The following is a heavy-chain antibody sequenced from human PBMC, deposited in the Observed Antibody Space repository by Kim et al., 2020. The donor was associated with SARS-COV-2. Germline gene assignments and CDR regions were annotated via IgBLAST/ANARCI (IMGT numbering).Heavy chain of an antibody. V-gene: IGHV1-46*01. CDR1: GYSFTSYY. Sequence: ASVKVSCKASGYSFTSYYMHWVRQAPGQGLEWMGIINPSGGTTSYAQKFQGRVTMTRDTSTSTVYMELSSLRSEDTAVYYCARTTGYCTKGVCQGGLGFWGQGTLVTVSS. CDR3: ARTTGYCTKGVCQGGLGF. D-gene: IGHD2-8*01. CDR2: INPSGGTT. J-gene: IGHJ4*02.